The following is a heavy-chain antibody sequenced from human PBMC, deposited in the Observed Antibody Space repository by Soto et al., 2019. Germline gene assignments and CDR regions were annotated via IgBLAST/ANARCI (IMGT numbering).Heavy chain of an antibody. CDR2: IYYSGST. V-gene: IGHV4-59*08. CDR3: GRRRMVGPYSYFDVNV. J-gene: IGHJ6*03. Sequence: NPSETLSLTCTVSGGSISSYYWSWIRQPPGKGLEWIGYIYYSGSTNYNPSLKSRVTISVDTSKNQFSLKLSSVTAADTAVYYCGRRRMVGPYSYFDVNVWGKGTTITVSS. CDR1: GGSISSYY. D-gene: IGHD2-8*01.